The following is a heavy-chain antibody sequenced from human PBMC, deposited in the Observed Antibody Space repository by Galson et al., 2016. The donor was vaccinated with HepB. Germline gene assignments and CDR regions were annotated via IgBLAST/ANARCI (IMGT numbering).Heavy chain of an antibody. CDR2: ISDDGSNK. D-gene: IGHD3-16*02. CDR3: AKDYVGGSYLLTQFDY. V-gene: IGHV3-30-3*02. CDR1: GFIFNNYA. Sequence: SLRLSCAASGFIFNNYAIHWVRQAPGKGLEWVAVISDDGSNKYYADSVKGRFTISRDNSKNTLYLQMNSLRVEDTAVYYCAKDYVGGSYLLTQFDYWGQGTLVTVSS. J-gene: IGHJ4*02.